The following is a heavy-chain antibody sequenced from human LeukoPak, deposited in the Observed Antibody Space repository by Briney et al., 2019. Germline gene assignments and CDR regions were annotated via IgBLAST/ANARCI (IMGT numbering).Heavy chain of an antibody. CDR2: ISYTGNT. J-gene: IGHJ4*02. D-gene: IGHD3-22*01. CDR1: GVFINSNTYS. V-gene: IGHV4-39*01. Sequence: SETLSLTCAVSGVFINSNTYSWGWIRQPPGEGLEWIGTISYTGNTYYNSSLKSRLTISVDTSKTQFSLKLTSVTAADTAVYYCARHFGYDDTSDYQGVPDHWGQGSLVTVSS. CDR3: ARHFGYDDTSDYQGVPDH.